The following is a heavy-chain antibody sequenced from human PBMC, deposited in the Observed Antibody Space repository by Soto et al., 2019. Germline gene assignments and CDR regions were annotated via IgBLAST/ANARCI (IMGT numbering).Heavy chain of an antibody. CDR3: ARKVTIFGVGNWFDT. CDR2: IIPIFGTA. Sequence: GASVKVSCKASGGTFSSYAISWVRQAPGQGLEWMGGIIPIFGTANYAQKFQGRVTITADESTSTAYMELSSLRSEDTAVYYCARKVTIFGVGNWFDTWGQGTLVTVSS. V-gene: IGHV1-69*13. J-gene: IGHJ5*02. D-gene: IGHD3-3*01. CDR1: GGTFSSYA.